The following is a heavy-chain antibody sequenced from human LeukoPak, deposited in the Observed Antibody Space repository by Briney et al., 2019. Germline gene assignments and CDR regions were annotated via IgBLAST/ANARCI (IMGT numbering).Heavy chain of an antibody. D-gene: IGHD6-13*01. Sequence: GGSLRLSCAPAGFTLSSYAMSWVRHAPGKGREWVSAISGSGGRRYYADSVKGRFTISRDNSKNTLYLQMNSLRAEDTAVYYCAKGLSSSSSWYLVDYWGQGTLVTVSS. V-gene: IGHV3-23*01. J-gene: IGHJ4*02. CDR1: GFTLSSYA. CDR3: AKGLSSSSSWYLVDY. CDR2: ISGSGGRR.